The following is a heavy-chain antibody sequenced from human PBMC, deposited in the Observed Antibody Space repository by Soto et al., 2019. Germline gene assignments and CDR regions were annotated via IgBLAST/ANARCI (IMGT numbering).Heavy chain of an antibody. J-gene: IGHJ4*02. CDR1: GGSISSGGYY. V-gene: IGHV4-31*03. Sequence: PSETLSLTCTVSGGSISSGGYYWSWIRQHPGKGLEWIGYIYYSGSTYYNPSLKSRVTISVDTSKSQFSLKLSSVTAADTAVYYCARDFGESFDYWGQGTLVTVSS. CDR2: IYYSGST. D-gene: IGHD3-10*01. CDR3: ARDFGESFDY.